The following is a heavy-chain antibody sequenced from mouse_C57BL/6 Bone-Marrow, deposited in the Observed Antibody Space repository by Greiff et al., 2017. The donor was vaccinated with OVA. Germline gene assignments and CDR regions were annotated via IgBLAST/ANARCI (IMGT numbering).Heavy chain of an antibody. CDR2: ISYDGSN. CDR1: GYSITSGYY. J-gene: IGHJ2*01. D-gene: IGHD4-1*01. CDR3: ARVGLGRGPYYCDY. V-gene: IGHV3-6*01. Sequence: EVQLQESGPGLVKPSQSLSLTCSVTGYSITSGYYWNWIRQFPGNKLEWMGYISYDGSNNYNPSLKNRISITRDTSKNQFFLKLNSVTTEDTATYYCARVGLGRGPYYCDYWGQGTTLTVSS.